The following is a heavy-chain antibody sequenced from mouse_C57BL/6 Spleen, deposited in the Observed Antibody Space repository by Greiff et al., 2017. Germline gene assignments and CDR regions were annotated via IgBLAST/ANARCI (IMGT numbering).Heavy chain of an antibody. J-gene: IGHJ2*01. CDR3: ARCDGNLLY. CDR1: GYTFTDYS. D-gene: IGHD2-3*01. Sequence: VQLQQSDAELVKPGASVKISCKASGYTFTDYSIHWMKQRPEQGLEWIGDIYPRDGSTKYNEKFKGKATLTADTSSSTAYMQLTSLTSEDSAVXFSARCDGNLLYCGEGTTLTVSS. V-gene: IGHV1-78*01. CDR2: IYPRDGST.